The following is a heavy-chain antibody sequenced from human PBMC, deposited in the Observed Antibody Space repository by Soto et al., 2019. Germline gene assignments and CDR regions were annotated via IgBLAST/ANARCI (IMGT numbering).Heavy chain of an antibody. J-gene: IGHJ6*03. CDR1: GFTFSSYG. V-gene: IGHV3-33*01. CDR3: ARVSMVREYYYYMDV. D-gene: IGHD3-10*01. Sequence: QVQLVESGGGVVQPGRSLRLSCAASGFTFSSYGMHWVRQAPGKGLEWVAVIWYDGSNKYYADSVKGRFTISRDNSKNTLHLQMNSLRAEDTAVYYCARVSMVREYYYYMDVWGKGTTVTVSS. CDR2: IWYDGSNK.